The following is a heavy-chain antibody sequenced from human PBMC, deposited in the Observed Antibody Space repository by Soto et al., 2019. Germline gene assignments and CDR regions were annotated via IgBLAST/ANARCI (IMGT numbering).Heavy chain of an antibody. V-gene: IGHV3-30*18. Sequence: VQLVESGGGVVQPGRSLRLSCAASGFTFSSYGMHWVRQAPGKGLEWVAVISYDGSNKYYADSVKGRFTISRDNSKNTLYLQMNSLRAEDTAVYYCAKDRGSGSYFSLDYWGQGTLVTVSS. CDR2: ISYDGSNK. CDR1: GFTFSSYG. D-gene: IGHD1-26*01. J-gene: IGHJ4*02. CDR3: AKDRGSGSYFSLDY.